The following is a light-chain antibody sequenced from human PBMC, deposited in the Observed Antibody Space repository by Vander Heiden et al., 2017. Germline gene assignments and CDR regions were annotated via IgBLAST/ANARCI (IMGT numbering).Light chain of an antibody. CDR3: SSYTSSSTRV. CDR2: EIS. V-gene: IGLV2-14*01. Sequence: QSALTQPASVSGSPGQSITISCTGTSSDVGGYNYLSWYQQHPGKAPKPMIYEISNRPSGVSNRFSGSKSGNTASLTISGLQAEDEADYYCSSYTSSSTRVFGGGTKLTVL. CDR1: SSDVGGYNY. J-gene: IGLJ3*02.